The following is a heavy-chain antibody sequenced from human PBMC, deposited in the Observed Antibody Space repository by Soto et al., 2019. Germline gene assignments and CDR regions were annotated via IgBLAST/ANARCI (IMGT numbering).Heavy chain of an antibody. CDR1: GGSFSGYY. J-gene: IGHJ3*01. Sequence: QVQLQQWGAGLLKPSETLSLTCAVYGGSFSGYYWSWIRQPPGKGLEWIGEINHSGSTNYNPSLKSRVTISVDTSKNQFSLKLSSVTAADTAVYYCARDPLYDSSGYPFWGQGTMVTVSS. D-gene: IGHD3-22*01. V-gene: IGHV4-34*01. CDR2: INHSGST. CDR3: ARDPLYDSSGYPF.